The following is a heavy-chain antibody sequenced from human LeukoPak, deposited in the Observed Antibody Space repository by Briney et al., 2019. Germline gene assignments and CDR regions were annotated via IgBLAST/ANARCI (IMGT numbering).Heavy chain of an antibody. V-gene: IGHV3-74*01. Sequence: GGSLGLSCAASGFTFSSYWMHWVRHAPGKGLVWVSRIKSDGKTNYADSVKGRFTISRDNAKNTVSLQMNSLRAEDTGVYYCARAPSEIGGYYPEYFRHWGQGTLVTVSS. J-gene: IGHJ1*01. D-gene: IGHD3-22*01. CDR2: IKSDGKT. CDR1: GFTFSSYW. CDR3: ARAPSEIGGYYPEYFRH.